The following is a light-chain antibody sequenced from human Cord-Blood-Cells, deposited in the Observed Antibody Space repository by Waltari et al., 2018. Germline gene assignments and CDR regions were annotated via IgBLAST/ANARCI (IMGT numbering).Light chain of an antibody. V-gene: IGLV2-14*01. CDR3: SSYTSSSTYG. CDR2: DVS. Sequence: QSALTQPASVSGSPGQSSTISCTGTSSDVGGYHYVSWYQQHPGKTPKLMIYDVSNRPSGVSNRFSGSKSGNTASLTISGLQAEDEADYYCSSYTSSSTYGFGTGTKVTVL. J-gene: IGLJ1*01. CDR1: SSDVGGYHY.